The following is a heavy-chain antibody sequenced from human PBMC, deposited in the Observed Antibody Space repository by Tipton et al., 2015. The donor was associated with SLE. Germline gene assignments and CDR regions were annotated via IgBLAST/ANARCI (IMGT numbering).Heavy chain of an antibody. V-gene: IGHV4-30-4*01. CDR3: ASMIVVIPVEARRDGMDV. J-gene: IGHJ6*02. Sequence: TLSLTCTVSGGCISSGDYYWSWIRQPPGKGLEWIGYIYYSGSTYYNPSLKSRVTISVDTSKNQFSLKLSSVTAADTAVYYCASMIVVIPVEARRDGMDVWGQGTTVTVSS. CDR2: IYYSGST. D-gene: IGHD2-2*01. CDR1: GGCISSGDYY.